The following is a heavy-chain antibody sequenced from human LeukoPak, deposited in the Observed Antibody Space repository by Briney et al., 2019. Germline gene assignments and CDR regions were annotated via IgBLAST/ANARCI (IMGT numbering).Heavy chain of an antibody. D-gene: IGHD3-22*01. V-gene: IGHV4-34*01. CDR3: ARGYPEYYYDSSGYPYYYYGMDV. CDR2: INHSGST. Sequence: SETLSLTCTVSGGSISSYYWSWVRQPPGKGLEWIGEINHSGSTNYNPSLKSRVTISVDTSKNQFSLKLSSVTAADTAVYYCARGYPEYYYDSSGYPYYYYGMDVWGQGTTVTVSS. J-gene: IGHJ6*02. CDR1: GGSISSYY.